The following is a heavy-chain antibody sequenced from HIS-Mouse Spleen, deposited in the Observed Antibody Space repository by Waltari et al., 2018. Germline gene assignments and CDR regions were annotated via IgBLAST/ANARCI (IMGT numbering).Heavy chain of an antibody. D-gene: IGHD4-17*01. J-gene: IGHJ4*02. CDR3: AREELTTFDY. CDR2: IYSSGST. CDR1: GGSISSSSYY. V-gene: IGHV4-39*07. Sequence: QLQLQESGPGLVKPSETLSLTCTVSGGSISSSSYYWGWIRQPPGKGLEWIGGIYSSGSTYYNPSLKSRGTISVATSKNQFSLKLSSVTAADTAVYYCAREELTTFDYWGQGTLVTVSS.